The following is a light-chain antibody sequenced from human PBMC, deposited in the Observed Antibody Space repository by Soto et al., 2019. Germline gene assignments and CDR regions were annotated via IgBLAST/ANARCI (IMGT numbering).Light chain of an antibody. CDR3: QQYDTWPAIT. CDR1: QSGRTK. Sequence: EIVMTQSPATLSVSPGEGATLSCRASQSGRTKLAWYQQKAGQAPRLLIYGASTRATGVSDRFIGSGSGTEYTLTISSLQSEDFAVYYCQQYDTWPAITSGQGTRLEIK. V-gene: IGKV3-15*01. J-gene: IGKJ5*01. CDR2: GAS.